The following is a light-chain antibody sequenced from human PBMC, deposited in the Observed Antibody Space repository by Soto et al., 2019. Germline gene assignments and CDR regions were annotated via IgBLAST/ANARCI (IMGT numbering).Light chain of an antibody. V-gene: IGKV3-20*01. CDR1: QSVASRN. CDR2: GAS. Sequence: NVLTQSPGTLSLSPGERATHSSRASQSVASRNLAWYQQKSGQAPRLLIYGASSRAIHTPDRFSGSGSGTDFTLIINRLEPEDVAIYYCQHYGGLPRITFGQVTRLEIK. CDR3: QHYGGLPRIT. J-gene: IGKJ5*01.